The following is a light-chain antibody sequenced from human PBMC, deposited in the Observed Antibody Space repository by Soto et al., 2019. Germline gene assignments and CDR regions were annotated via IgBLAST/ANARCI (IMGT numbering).Light chain of an antibody. CDR3: SSYAGSNNLGV. CDR2: GVS. J-gene: IGLJ2*01. V-gene: IGLV2-8*01. Sequence: QSALTQPPSASESPGQSVTISCTGTSSDVGGYNYVSWYQQHPGKAPKLMIYGVSKRPSGVPARFSGSKSGNTASLTVSGLQAEDEADYYCSSYAGSNNLGVFGGGTKLTVL. CDR1: SSDVGGYNY.